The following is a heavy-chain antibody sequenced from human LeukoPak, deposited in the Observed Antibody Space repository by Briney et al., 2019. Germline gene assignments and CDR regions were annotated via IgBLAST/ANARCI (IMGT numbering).Heavy chain of an antibody. D-gene: IGHD3-10*01. V-gene: IGHV1-69*05. J-gene: IGHJ5*02. CDR1: GGTFSSYA. CDR2: IIPIFGTA. Sequence: SVKVSCKASGGTFSSYAISWVRQAPGQGLEWMGRIIPIFGTANYAQKFKGRVTITTDESTSTAYMELSSLRSEDTAVYYCARDTGGSGSYSLYNWFDPWGQGTLVTVSS. CDR3: ARDTGGSGSYSLYNWFDP.